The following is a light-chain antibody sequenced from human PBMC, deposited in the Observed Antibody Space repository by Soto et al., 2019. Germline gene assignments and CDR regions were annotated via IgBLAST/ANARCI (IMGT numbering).Light chain of an antibody. Sequence: ETVLTQSPGPLSLSPGERATLSCRASQSVSSSYLAWYQQKPGEAPRLLIDGASSRATGIPDRFSGSGSGTDFTLTISRLEPEDFAVYYCQQYGSSPPWTFGQGTKVEIK. V-gene: IGKV3-20*01. J-gene: IGKJ1*01. CDR3: QQYGSSPPWT. CDR2: GAS. CDR1: QSVSSSY.